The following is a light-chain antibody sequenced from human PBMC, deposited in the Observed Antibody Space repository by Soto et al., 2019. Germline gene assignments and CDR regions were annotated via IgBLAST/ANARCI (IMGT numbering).Light chain of an antibody. J-gene: IGKJ3*01. CDR1: QDIRSY. V-gene: IGKV1-27*01. Sequence: DIQMTQSPSSLSAPVGDRVTITCRASQDIRSYLAWYQQKPGRVPKLLIYGASTLQSGVPSRFSGSGSGTDFTHTISSLQPEDVATYYCQKYNSVPLTFGPGTKVDLK. CDR3: QKYNSVPLT. CDR2: GAS.